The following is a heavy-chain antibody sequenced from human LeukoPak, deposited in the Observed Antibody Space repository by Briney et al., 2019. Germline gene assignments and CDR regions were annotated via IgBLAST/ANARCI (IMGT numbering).Heavy chain of an antibody. CDR3: ASSGSGSYTFDY. V-gene: IGHV3-21*01. D-gene: IGHD3-10*01. Sequence: PGRSLRLSCAASGFTFSSYSMNWVRQAPGKGLEWVSSISSSSSYIYYADSVKGRFTISRDNAKNSLYLQMNSLRAEDTAVYYCASSGSGSYTFDYWGQGTLVTVSS. CDR1: GFTFSSYS. CDR2: ISSSSSYI. J-gene: IGHJ4*02.